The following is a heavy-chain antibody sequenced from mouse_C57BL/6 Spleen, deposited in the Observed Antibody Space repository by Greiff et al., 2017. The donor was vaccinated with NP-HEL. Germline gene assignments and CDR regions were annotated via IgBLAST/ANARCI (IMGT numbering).Heavy chain of an antibody. CDR3: ARGAYYCGAEGFGY. CDR2: IYPGDGDT. J-gene: IGHJ2*01. D-gene: IGHD1-1*01. CDR1: GYAFSSSW. Sequence: VQLQQSGPELVKPGASVKISCKASGYAFSSSWMNWVKQRPGKGLEWIGRIYPGDGDTNYNGKFKGKATLTVDKSSSTAYMQLSSLTSEDSAVYFCARGAYYCGAEGFGYWGQGTTLTVSS. V-gene: IGHV1-82*01.